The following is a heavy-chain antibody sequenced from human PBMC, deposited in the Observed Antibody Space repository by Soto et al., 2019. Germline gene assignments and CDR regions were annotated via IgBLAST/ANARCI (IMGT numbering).Heavy chain of an antibody. Sequence: SETLSLTCTVYGDSISSSSLSWGWIRQPPGKGLEWIGSITYSGSTWYNPSLKTRVTIFVDTSKNHFSLTLRSVTAADTAVYYCARQSLRRPFGRLILVTFVSWGQGSLVTVSS. J-gene: IGHJ5*02. CDR2: ITYSGST. CDR1: GDSISSSSLS. CDR3: ARQSLRRPFGRLILVTFVS. V-gene: IGHV4-39*01. D-gene: IGHD3-16*01.